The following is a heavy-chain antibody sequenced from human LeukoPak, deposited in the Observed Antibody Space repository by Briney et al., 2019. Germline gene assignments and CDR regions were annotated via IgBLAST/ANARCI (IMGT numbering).Heavy chain of an antibody. CDR3: AREMYYDILTGVYTYRGFDY. D-gene: IGHD3-9*01. CDR2: ISYDGSNK. V-gene: IGHV3-30*03. CDR1: GFTFSSYS. Sequence: GGSLRLSCAASGFTFSSYSMNWVRQAPGKGLEWVAVISYDGSNKYYADSVKGRFTISRDNSKNTLYLQMNSLRAEDTAVYYCAREMYYDILTGVYTYRGFDYWGQGTLVTVSS. J-gene: IGHJ4*02.